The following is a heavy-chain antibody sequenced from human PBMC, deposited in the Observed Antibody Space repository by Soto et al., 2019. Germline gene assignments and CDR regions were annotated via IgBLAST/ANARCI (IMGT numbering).Heavy chain of an antibody. CDR2: ISSSSNYI. J-gene: IGHJ4*02. CDR3: ARDHRTALTVDY. CDR1: GFTFSSYS. Sequence: GGSLRLSCAASGFTFSSYSMNWVRQAPGKGLEWVSSISSSSNYIYYADSVKGRFTISRDNAKNSLYLQMNSLRAEDTAVYYCARDHRTALTVDYWDQGTQVTVSS. D-gene: IGHD4-17*01. V-gene: IGHV3-21*01.